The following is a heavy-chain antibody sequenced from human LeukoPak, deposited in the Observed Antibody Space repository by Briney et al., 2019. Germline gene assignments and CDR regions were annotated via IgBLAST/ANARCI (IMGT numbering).Heavy chain of an antibody. CDR2: INHSGST. J-gene: IGHJ3*02. CDR3: ARGHTFYQKDAFDI. Sequence: SETLSLTCAVYGGSFSGYYWSWIRQPPGKGLEWIGEINHSGSTNYNPSLKSRVTISVDTSKNQFSLKLSSVTAADTAVYYCARGHTFYQKDAFDIWGRGTMVTVSS. D-gene: IGHD2/OR15-2a*01. CDR1: GGSFSGYY. V-gene: IGHV4-34*01.